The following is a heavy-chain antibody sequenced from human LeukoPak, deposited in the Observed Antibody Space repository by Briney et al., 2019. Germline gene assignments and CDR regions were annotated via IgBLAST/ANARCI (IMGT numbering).Heavy chain of an antibody. Sequence: GGSLRLSCAVSGITLSNYGMSWVRQAPGKGPEWVSANSGSGGSTYYADSAKGRFTISRDNSKNTLYLQMNSLRAEDTAVYYCAKDENYYGSGSSFDYWGQGTLVTVSS. J-gene: IGHJ4*02. CDR1: GITLSNYG. CDR2: NSGSGGST. D-gene: IGHD3-10*01. CDR3: AKDENYYGSGSSFDY. V-gene: IGHV3-23*01.